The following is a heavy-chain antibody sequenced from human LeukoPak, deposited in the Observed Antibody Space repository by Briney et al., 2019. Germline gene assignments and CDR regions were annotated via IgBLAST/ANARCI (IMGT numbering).Heavy chain of an antibody. CDR3: ARDPYGDYVWLDY. Sequence: GASVKVSCKASGYTFTGYCMHWVRQAPGQGLEWMGWINPNSGGTNYAQKFQGRVTMTRDTSISTAYMELSRLRSDDTAVYYCARDPYGDYVWLDYWGQGTLVTVSS. V-gene: IGHV1-2*02. D-gene: IGHD4-17*01. CDR1: GYTFTGYC. J-gene: IGHJ4*02. CDR2: INPNSGGT.